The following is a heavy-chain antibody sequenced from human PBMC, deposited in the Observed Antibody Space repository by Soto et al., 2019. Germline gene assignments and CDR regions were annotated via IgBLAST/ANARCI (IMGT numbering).Heavy chain of an antibody. CDR2: VSGDASNT. J-gene: IGHJ4*02. CDR1: GFTFTNYG. Sequence: PGGSLRLSCAASGFTFTNYGLSWVRQAPGKGLDWVATVSGDASNTHYADSVKGRFIISRDNSKSILFLQMKSLRVEDTAIYYCARDVRASGEMFGYWGQGTQVAASS. D-gene: IGHD4-17*01. V-gene: IGHV3-23*01. CDR3: ARDVRASGEMFGY.